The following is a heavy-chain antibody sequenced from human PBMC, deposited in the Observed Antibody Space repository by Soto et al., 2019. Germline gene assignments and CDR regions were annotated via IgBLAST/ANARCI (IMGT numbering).Heavy chain of an antibody. J-gene: IGHJ1*01. CDR2: IYYSGST. CDR3: FCSKQSTEY. Sequence: QGKGLEWIGYIYYSGSTNYNPSLKSRVTISVDTSKNQFSLKLSSVTAADTAVYYFFCSKQSTEY. V-gene: IGHV4-59*01. D-gene: IGHD3-3*01.